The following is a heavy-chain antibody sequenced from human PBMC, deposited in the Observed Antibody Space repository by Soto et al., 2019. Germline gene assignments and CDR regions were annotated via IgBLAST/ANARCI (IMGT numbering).Heavy chain of an antibody. CDR2: VSYDGSNK. D-gene: IGHD2-15*01. Sequence: QVQLVESGGGVVQPGRSLRLSCAASGFTFSSFAMYWVRQAPGKGLEWVALVSYDGSNKDYADSVKGRFTISRDNSKNKLYLHMNSLRTEDTAVYYCVRDRYCSGGTCNEAFDIWGQGKVVSVSS. CDR1: GFTFSSFA. V-gene: IGHV3-30-3*01. J-gene: IGHJ3*02. CDR3: VRDRYCSGGTCNEAFDI.